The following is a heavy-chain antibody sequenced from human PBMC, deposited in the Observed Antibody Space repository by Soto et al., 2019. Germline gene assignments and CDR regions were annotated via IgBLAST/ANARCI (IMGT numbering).Heavy chain of an antibody. CDR1: GYTFTSYD. Sequence: ASVKVSCKASGYTFTSYDINWVRQATGQGLEWMGWMNPNSGNTGYAQKFQGRVTMTRNTSISTAYMELSSLRSEDTAVYYCARGVPYDIFTGGIGEPPLMDVWG. J-gene: IGHJ6*02. CDR2: MNPNSGNT. CDR3: ARGVPYDIFTGGIGEPPLMDV. V-gene: IGHV1-8*01. D-gene: IGHD3-9*01.